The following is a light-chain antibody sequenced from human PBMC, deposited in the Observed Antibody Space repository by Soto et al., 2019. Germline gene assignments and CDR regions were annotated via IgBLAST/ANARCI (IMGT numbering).Light chain of an antibody. CDR2: EVS. Sequence: QSALTQPRSVSGSPGQSVTISCTGTNSDVGTYNYVSWYQQHPGKAPKLVIYEVSNRPSGISDRFSGSKSGQTASLTISGLQTEDEADYFCGSYRSSNTLVVFGGGTKLTVL. CDR3: GSYRSSNTLVV. CDR1: NSDVGTYNY. J-gene: IGLJ3*02. V-gene: IGLV2-11*01.